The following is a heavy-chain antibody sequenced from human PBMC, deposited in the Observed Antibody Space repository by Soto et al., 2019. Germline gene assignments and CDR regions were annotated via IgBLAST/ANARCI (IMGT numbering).Heavy chain of an antibody. CDR3: ARGMVPSSGWYYYYYGMDV. D-gene: IGHD6-25*01. CDR1: GYTFTGYY. CDR2: INPNSGGT. J-gene: IGHJ6*02. Sequence: ASVKVSCKASGYTFTGYYMHWVRQAPGQGLEWMGWINPNSGGTNYAQKFQGWVTMTRDTSISTAYMELSRLRSDDTAVYYCARGMVPSSGWYYYYYGMDVWGQGTTVTVS. V-gene: IGHV1-2*04.